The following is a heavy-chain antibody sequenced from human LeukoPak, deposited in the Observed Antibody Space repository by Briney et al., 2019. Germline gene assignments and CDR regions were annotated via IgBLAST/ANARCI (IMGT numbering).Heavy chain of an antibody. V-gene: IGHV1-69*13. CDR1: GGTLSSYA. J-gene: IGHJ3*02. CDR3: ARTRTPPVKDSHWGGSGAFDI. CDR2: IIPIFGTA. Sequence: ASVKVSCKASGGTLSSYAISWVRQAPGQGLEWMGGIIPIFGTADYAQKFQGRVTITADESTSTAYMELSSLRSEDTAVYYCARTRTPPVKDSHWGGSGAFDIWGQGTMVTVSS. D-gene: IGHD3-16*01.